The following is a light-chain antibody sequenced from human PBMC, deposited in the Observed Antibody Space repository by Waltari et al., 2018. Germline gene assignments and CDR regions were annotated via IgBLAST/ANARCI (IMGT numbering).Light chain of an antibody. Sequence: QSALTQPPSAPGSPGQSVTISCTGTRNGSGRYNYASWYQQHPGKAPKLMIYEVSTRPSGVPARLSASKSGNAASLTVSGRQAEDEADYYCSSYAGSNNVVFGGGTKLTVL. V-gene: IGLV2-8*01. CDR3: SSYAGSNNVV. CDR1: RNGSGRYNY. CDR2: EVS. J-gene: IGLJ2*01.